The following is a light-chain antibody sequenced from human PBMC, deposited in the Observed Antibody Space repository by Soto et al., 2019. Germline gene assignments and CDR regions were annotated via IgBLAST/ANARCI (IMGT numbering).Light chain of an antibody. J-gene: IGKJ1*01. CDR3: QHYNAYSWT. CDR1: QSIGNW. Sequence: DIQMTQSPSTLSASVGDRVTITCRASQSIGNWLAWYQQKPGKAPNLLIYMASSLESGVPSTFSGSGSGTEFTLTISSLQPDDFATYYCQHYNAYSWTFGQGTKVEIK. CDR2: MAS. V-gene: IGKV1-5*03.